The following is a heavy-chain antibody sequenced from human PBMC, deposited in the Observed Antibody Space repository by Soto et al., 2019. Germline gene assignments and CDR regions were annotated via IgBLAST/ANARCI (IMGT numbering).Heavy chain of an antibody. J-gene: IGHJ4*02. CDR3: ARGSTGYSSSWYRY. Sequence: PGGSLRLSCAASGFTFSSYSMNWIRQPPGKGLEWIGYIYNSGSTNYNPSLKSRVTISVDTSKNQFSLKLSSVTAADTAVYYCARGSTGYSSSWYRYWGQGTLVTVSS. V-gene: IGHV4-59*08. CDR1: GFTFSSYS. CDR2: IYNSGST. D-gene: IGHD6-13*01.